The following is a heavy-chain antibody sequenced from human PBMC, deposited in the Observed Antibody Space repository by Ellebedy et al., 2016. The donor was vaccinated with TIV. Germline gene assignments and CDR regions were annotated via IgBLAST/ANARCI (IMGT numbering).Heavy chain of an antibody. V-gene: IGHV3-33*01. J-gene: IGHJ4*02. Sequence: GGSLRLSCAASGFSFPSFGINWVRQAPGKGLEWVGIVWYDGTKTYYGDSVKGRFTIARDNSRNTVSLQMNSLRAEDTAVYFCARVANKSTPLDYWGQGTLVTVSS. D-gene: IGHD1/OR15-1a*01. CDR3: ARVANKSTPLDY. CDR2: VWYDGTKT. CDR1: GFSFPSFG.